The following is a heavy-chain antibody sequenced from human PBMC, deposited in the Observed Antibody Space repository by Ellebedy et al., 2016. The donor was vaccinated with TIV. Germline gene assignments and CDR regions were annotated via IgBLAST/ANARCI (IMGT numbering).Heavy chain of an antibody. CDR1: GFTFSRAW. J-gene: IGHJ4*02. V-gene: IGHV3-30*02. Sequence: PGGSLRLSCAASGFTFSRAWMNWVRQAPGKGLEWVAFIRYDGSNKDYADSVKGRLTISRDNSKNTLYLQMNSLTAEDTAVYYCARDPAWEYYFDFWGQGTLVTVSS. CDR3: ARDPAWEYYFDF. CDR2: IRYDGSNK. D-gene: IGHD1-26*01.